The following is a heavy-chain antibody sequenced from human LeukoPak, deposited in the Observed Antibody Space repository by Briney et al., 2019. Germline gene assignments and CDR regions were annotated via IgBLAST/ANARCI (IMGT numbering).Heavy chain of an antibody. CDR1: GFTFSSYG. J-gene: IGHJ4*02. CDR3: AKEAGSSGWYPWLCGYFDY. D-gene: IGHD6-19*01. V-gene: IGHV3-30*18. CDR2: ISYDGSNK. Sequence: PGGSLRLSCAASGFTFSSYGMHWVRQAPGKGLEWVAVISYDGSNKYYADSVKGRFTISRDNSKNTLYLQMNSLRAEDTAVYYCAKEAGSSGWYPWLCGYFDYWGQGTLVTVSS.